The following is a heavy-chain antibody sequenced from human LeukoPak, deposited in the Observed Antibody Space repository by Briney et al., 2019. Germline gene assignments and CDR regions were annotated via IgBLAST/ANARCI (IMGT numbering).Heavy chain of an antibody. V-gene: IGHV4-34*01. CDR1: GGSFSGYY. J-gene: IGHJ6*02. D-gene: IGHD3-9*01. Sequence: SEALSLTCAVYGGSFSGYYWSWIRQPPGKELEWIGEINHSGSTNYNPLLKSRVTISVETSKNQFSLKLSSVTAADTAVYYCARARLYYDILTGRYYYYGMDVWGQGTTVTVSS. CDR2: INHSGST. CDR3: ARARLYYDILTGRYYYYGMDV.